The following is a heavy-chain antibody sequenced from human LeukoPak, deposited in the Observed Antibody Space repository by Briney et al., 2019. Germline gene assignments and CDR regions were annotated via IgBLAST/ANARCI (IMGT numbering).Heavy chain of an antibody. J-gene: IGHJ4*02. D-gene: IGHD5-18*01. Sequence: GGSLLLCCAASGIPISRYARSCVRPAPGKGVGGVSTIRDNVFDTYYADCVRGRFTISRDNSKNTLSLQMNYLRADDTAVYYCAKDAAQGYTSASIGDDYWGQGTLVTVSS. V-gene: IGHV3-23*01. CDR2: IRDNVFDT. CDR3: AKDAAQGYTSASIGDDY. CDR1: GIPISRYA.